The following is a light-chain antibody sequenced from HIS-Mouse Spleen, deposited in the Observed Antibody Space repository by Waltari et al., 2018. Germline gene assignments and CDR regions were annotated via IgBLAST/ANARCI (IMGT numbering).Light chain of an antibody. CDR1: ALPKKS. Sequence: SYELTQPPSVSVSPGQTARTTCPGDALPKKSAYWYQQKSGQAPGLVIYEDSKRPSGIPERFSGSSSGTMATLTISGAQVEDEADYYCYSTDSSGNHRVFGGGTKLTVL. CDR3: YSTDSSGNHRV. CDR2: EDS. V-gene: IGLV3-10*01. J-gene: IGLJ2*01.